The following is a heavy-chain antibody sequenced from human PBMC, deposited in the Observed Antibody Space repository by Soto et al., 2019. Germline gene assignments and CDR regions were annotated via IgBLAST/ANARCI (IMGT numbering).Heavy chain of an antibody. Sequence: QVQLVQSGAEVKKPGASVKGSCKASGYTLTAYPMHWVRQAPGQRLEWMGWINAGNGNTMYSQQFQARVTITRDTSASTAYMELSSLRSEDTAVYYCARGYSGYLFDYWGQGTLVTVSS. J-gene: IGHJ4*02. CDR2: INAGNGNT. CDR1: GYTLTAYP. CDR3: ARGYSGYLFDY. V-gene: IGHV1-3*01. D-gene: IGHD5-12*01.